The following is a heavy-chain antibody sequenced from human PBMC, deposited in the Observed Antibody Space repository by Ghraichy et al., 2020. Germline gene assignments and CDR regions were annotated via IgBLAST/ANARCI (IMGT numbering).Heavy chain of an antibody. CDR2: ISSSSSTI. Sequence: LSLTCAASGFTFSSYSMNWVRQAPGKGLEWVSYISSSSSTIYYADSVKGRFTISRDNAKNSLYLQMNSLRAEDTAVYYCARVGSGESVGGMDVWGQGTTVTVSS. V-gene: IGHV3-48*01. CDR3: ARVGSGESVGGMDV. D-gene: IGHD3-10*01. J-gene: IGHJ6*02. CDR1: GFTFSSYS.